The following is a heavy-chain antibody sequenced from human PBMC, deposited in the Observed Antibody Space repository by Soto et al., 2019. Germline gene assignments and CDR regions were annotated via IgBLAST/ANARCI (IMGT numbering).Heavy chain of an antibody. J-gene: IGHJ6*02. CDR2: ISYDGRNK. D-gene: IGHD5-18*01. CDR1: GFTFSSYA. V-gene: IGHV3-30*04. Sequence: QVQLVESGGGVVQPGRSLRLSCAVSGFTFSSYAMHWVRQAPGKGLEWVAVISYDGRNKYYADSVKGRLTISRDNSNNTPYRQMNSLRAEDTAVYYCARGRGNSYCPYYYYYYGMDVWGQGTTVTVSS. CDR3: ARGRGNSYCPYYYYYYGMDV.